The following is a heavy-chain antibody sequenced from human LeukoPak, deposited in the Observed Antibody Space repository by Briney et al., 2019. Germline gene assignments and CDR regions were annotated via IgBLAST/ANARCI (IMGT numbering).Heavy chain of an antibody. J-gene: IGHJ4*02. V-gene: IGHV3-21*01. Sequence: GGSLRLSCLASGYTFSSYSINWVRQAPGKGLEWVSAISVRSNYIYYADSVRGRFRISRDDARDSLYLQMHIRIAGYTAVHDCXXLXXXXDTSGFYYXYDFWGQGTLVTVSS. CDR3: XXLXXXXDTSGFYYXYDF. CDR2: ISVRSNYI. CDR1: GYTFSSYS. D-gene: IGHD3-22*01.